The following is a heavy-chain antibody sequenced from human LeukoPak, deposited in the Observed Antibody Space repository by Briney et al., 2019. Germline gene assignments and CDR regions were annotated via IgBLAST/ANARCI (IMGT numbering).Heavy chain of an antibody. D-gene: IGHD6-6*01. CDR1: GFTFSSYW. V-gene: IGHV3-74*01. CDR2: INTDGSST. J-gene: IGHJ4*02. Sequence: GGSLRLSCAASGFTFSSYWMHWVRQAPGKGLVWVSRINTDGSSTSYADSVKGRFTTSRDNAKNTLYLQMNSLRAEDTAVYYCARARLYSSSSGFDYWGQGTLVTVSS. CDR3: ARARLYSSSSGFDY.